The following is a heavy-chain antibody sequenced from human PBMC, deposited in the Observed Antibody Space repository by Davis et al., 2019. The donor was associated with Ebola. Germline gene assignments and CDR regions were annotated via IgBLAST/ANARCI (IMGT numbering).Heavy chain of an antibody. CDR1: GGSISSNAYY. CDR2: IYYSGST. V-gene: IGHV4-39*01. CDR3: VRHASRAGPYYGMDV. Sequence: ESLKISCSVSGGSISSNAYYWAWIRQPPGRRLEWIGNIYYSGSTYYNPSLQSRVTLSVDRSKNQFSLQLTSVTAADTAIYYCVRHASRAGPYYGMDVWGQGTTVTVSS. J-gene: IGHJ6*01.